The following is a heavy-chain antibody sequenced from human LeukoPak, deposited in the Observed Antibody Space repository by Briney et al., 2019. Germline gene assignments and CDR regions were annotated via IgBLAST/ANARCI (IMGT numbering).Heavy chain of an antibody. D-gene: IGHD3-3*01. Sequence: PSETLSLTRTVSGGSISRSSYYWGWIRHPPGKGLEWIGSIYYSGSNYYNPSLKSRVTISVDTSKNQFSLKLSSVTAADAAVYYCARHRITPHFGVVPLDYWGQGTLVTVSS. CDR1: GGSISRSSYY. V-gene: IGHV4-39*01. CDR3: ARHRITPHFGVVPLDY. CDR2: IYYSGSN. J-gene: IGHJ4*02.